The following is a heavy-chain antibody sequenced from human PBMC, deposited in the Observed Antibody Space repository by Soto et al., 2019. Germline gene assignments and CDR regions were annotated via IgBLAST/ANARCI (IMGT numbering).Heavy chain of an antibody. Sequence: ASVQVSCKVSGYTLTELSMHWVRPAPGKGLEWMGGFDPEDGETIYAQKFQGRVTMTEDTSTDTAYMELSSLRSEDTAVYYCATQTRITMIVVGRVGYYFDYWGQGTLVTVSS. CDR2: FDPEDGET. CDR3: ATQTRITMIVVGRVGYYFDY. V-gene: IGHV1-24*01. D-gene: IGHD3-22*01. J-gene: IGHJ4*02. CDR1: GYTLTELS.